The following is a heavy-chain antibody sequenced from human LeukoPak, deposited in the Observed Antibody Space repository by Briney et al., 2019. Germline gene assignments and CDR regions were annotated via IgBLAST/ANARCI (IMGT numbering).Heavy chain of an antibody. Sequence: SETLSLTCAVSGGSISSGGYSWSWIRQPPGKGLEWIGYIYHSGSTYYNQSLKSRVTISVDRSKNQFSLKLSSVTAADTAVYYRARGISYDSSGYQYNWFDPWGQGTLVTVSS. J-gene: IGHJ5*02. CDR1: GGSISSGGYS. CDR3: ARGISYDSSGYQYNWFDP. CDR2: IYHSGST. V-gene: IGHV4-30-2*01. D-gene: IGHD3-22*01.